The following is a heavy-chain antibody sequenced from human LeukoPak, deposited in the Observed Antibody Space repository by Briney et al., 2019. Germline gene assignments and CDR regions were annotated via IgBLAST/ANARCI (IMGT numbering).Heavy chain of an antibody. CDR2: IYYSGST. Sequence: PSETLSLTCTVSGGSISSYDWSWIRQPPGKGLEWIGYIYYSGSTNYNPSLKGRVTISVDTSKNQFSLKLSSVTAADTAVYYCARETTVTGFDLWGRGTLVTVSS. CDR1: GGSISSYD. V-gene: IGHV4-59*01. CDR3: ARETTVTGFDL. J-gene: IGHJ2*01. D-gene: IGHD4-17*01.